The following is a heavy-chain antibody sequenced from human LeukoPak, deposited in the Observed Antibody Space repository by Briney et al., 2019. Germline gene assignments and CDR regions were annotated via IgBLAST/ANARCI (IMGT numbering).Heavy chain of an antibody. CDR1: GFTVSSDY. CDR3: AREYCSGGSCRRSDAFDI. V-gene: IGHV3-66*01. Sequence: GGSLRLSCAASGFTVSSDYMSWVRQAPGKGLEWVSVIYSGGSTYYADSVTGRFNISSDNSKHTLYLQMNRLRDEDTAVYYCAREYCSGGSCRRSDAFDIWGQGTMVTVSS. CDR2: IYSGGST. J-gene: IGHJ3*02. D-gene: IGHD2-15*01.